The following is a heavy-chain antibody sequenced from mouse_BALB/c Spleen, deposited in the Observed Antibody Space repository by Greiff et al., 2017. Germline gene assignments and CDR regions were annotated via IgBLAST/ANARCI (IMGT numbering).Heavy chain of an antibody. CDR3: ASITTATYYAMDY. J-gene: IGHJ4*01. CDR1: GFNIKDTY. CDR2: IDPANGNT. D-gene: IGHD1-2*01. Sequence: VQLQQSGAELVKPGASVKLSCTASGFNIKDTYMHWVKQRPEQGLEWIGRIDPANGNTKYDPKFQGKATITADTSSNTAYLQLSSLTSEDTAVYYCASITTATYYAMDYWGQGTPVTVSS. V-gene: IGHV14-3*02.